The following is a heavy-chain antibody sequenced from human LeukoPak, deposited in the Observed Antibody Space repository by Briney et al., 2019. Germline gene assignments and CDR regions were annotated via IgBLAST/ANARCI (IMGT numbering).Heavy chain of an antibody. V-gene: IGHV1-69*13. Sequence: AASVKVSCKASGGTFSSYAISWVRQAPGQGLEWMGGIIPIFGTANYAQKFQGRVTITADESTSTAYMELSSLRSEDTAVYYCAREAIVGATTSNYFDYWGQGTLVTVSS. CDR1: GGTFSSYA. D-gene: IGHD1-26*01. J-gene: IGHJ4*02. CDR3: AREAIVGATTSNYFDY. CDR2: IIPIFGTA.